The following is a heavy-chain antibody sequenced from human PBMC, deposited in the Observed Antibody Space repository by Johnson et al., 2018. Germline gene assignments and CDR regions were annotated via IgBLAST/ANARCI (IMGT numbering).Heavy chain of an antibody. Sequence: VQLVETGAEVKKPGSSVKVSCKASGYTFTSYDINWVRQATGQGLEWMGWMNPNSGNTGYAQKFQGRVTMTSNTSISTAYMELSSLRSEDTAVYYCARDSGGSYYGDFQHWGQGTLVTVSS. V-gene: IGHV1-8*01. D-gene: IGHD1-26*01. CDR3: ARDSGGSYYGDFQH. CDR2: MNPNSGNT. CDR1: GYTFTSYD. J-gene: IGHJ1*01.